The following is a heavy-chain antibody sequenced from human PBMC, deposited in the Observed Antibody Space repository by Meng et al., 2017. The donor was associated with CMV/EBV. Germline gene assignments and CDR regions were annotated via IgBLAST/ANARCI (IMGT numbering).Heavy chain of an antibody. V-gene: IGHV3-30-3*01. Sequence: GESLKISCAASGFTFSSYAMHWGRQAPGKGLEWVAVISYDGSNKYYADPVKGRFTISRYKSKNTLYLQMNSLRAEDTAVYYCARGYDDSSGPLPDYWGQGTLVTVSS. CDR1: GFTFSSYA. J-gene: IGHJ4*02. D-gene: IGHD3-22*01. CDR2: ISYDGSNK. CDR3: ARGYDDSSGPLPDY.